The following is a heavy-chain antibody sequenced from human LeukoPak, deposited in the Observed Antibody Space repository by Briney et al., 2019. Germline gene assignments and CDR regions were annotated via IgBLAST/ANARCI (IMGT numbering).Heavy chain of an antibody. CDR1: GFMFSSYE. CDR3: ARVGAFYSFYFGMDI. Sequence: GGSLRLSCVASGFMFSSYEMNWVRHAPGKGLEWDSYISNSGNNIDYADSVKGRFTISRDNAKNSQYLQMNNLRAEDTAVYYCARVGAFYSFYFGMDIWGQGTTVAVSS. D-gene: IGHD4-17*01. CDR2: ISNSGNNI. V-gene: IGHV3-48*03. J-gene: IGHJ6*02.